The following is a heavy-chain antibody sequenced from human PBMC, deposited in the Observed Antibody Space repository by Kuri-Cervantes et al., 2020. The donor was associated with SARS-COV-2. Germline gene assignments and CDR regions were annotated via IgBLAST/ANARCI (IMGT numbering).Heavy chain of an antibody. Sequence: SETLSLTCAVYGGSFSGYYWSWIRQPPGKGLEWIGEINHSGSTNYNPSLKSRVTISVDTSKNQFSLKLSSVTAADTAVYYCAKVILNSDSSTLGRFDFWGLGTLVTVSS. CDR2: INHSGST. D-gene: IGHD6-13*01. CDR1: GGSFSGYY. V-gene: IGHV4-34*01. J-gene: IGHJ4*02. CDR3: AKVILNSDSSTLGRFDF.